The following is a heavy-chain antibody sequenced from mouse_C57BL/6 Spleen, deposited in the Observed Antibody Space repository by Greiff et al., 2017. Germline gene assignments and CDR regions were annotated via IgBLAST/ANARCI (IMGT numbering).Heavy chain of an antibody. Sequence: VQLQQPGAELVMPGASVKLSCKASGYTFTSYWMHWVKQRPGQGLEWIGEIDPSDSYTNYNQKFKGKSTWTVDKSSSTAYMQLSSLTSEDSAVYYCARSGYYGSSFGSDYWGQGTTLTVSS. CDR3: ARSGYYGSSFGSDY. CDR2: IDPSDSYT. V-gene: IGHV1-69*01. J-gene: IGHJ2*01. D-gene: IGHD1-1*01. CDR1: GYTFTSYW.